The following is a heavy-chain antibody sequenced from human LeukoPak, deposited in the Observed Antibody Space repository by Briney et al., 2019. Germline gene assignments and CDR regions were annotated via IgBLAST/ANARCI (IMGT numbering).Heavy chain of an antibody. V-gene: IGHV4-34*01. J-gene: IGHJ5*02. CDR3: AREVLVELSSPYNWLDP. CDR1: GGSFSGYY. CDR2: INHSGST. D-gene: IGHD3-16*02. Sequence: SETLSLTCAVYGGSFSGYYWSWIRQPPGKGLEWIGEINHSGSTNYNPSLKSRVTISVDKSKNQFSLKLSSVTAADTAVYYCAREVLVELSSPYNWLDPWGQGTLVTVSS.